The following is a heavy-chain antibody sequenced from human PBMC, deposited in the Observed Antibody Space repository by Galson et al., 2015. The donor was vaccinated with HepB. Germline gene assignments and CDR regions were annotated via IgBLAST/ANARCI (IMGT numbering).Heavy chain of an antibody. CDR1: GYTFTSYD. CDR2: MNPNSGNT. J-gene: IGHJ3*02. D-gene: IGHD3-16*02. CDR3: ARVSPSDYDYIWGSYRYGDAFDI. V-gene: IGHV1-8*01. Sequence: SVKVSCKASGYTFTSYDINWVRQATGQGLEWMGWMNPNSGNTGYAQKFQGRVTMTRNTSISTAYMELSSLRSEDTAVYYCARVSPSDYDYIWGSYRYGDAFDIWGQGTMVTVSS.